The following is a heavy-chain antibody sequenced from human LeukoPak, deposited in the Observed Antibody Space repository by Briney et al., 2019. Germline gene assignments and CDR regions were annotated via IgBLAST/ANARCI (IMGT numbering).Heavy chain of an antibody. CDR1: GYTFTGYY. CDR3: ARDLDLRFLEWLFTFDY. D-gene: IGHD3-3*01. J-gene: IGHJ4*02. V-gene: IGHV1-2*02. Sequence: ASVKVSCKASGYTFTGYYMHWVRQAPGQGLEWMGWINPNSGGTNYAQKFQGRVTMTRDTSISTAYMELSRLRSDDTAVYYCARDLDLRFLEWLFTFDYWGQGTLVTVSS. CDR2: INPNSGGT.